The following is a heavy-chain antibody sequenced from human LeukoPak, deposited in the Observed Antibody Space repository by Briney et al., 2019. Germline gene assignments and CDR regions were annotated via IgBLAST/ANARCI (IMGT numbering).Heavy chain of an antibody. D-gene: IGHD6-19*01. J-gene: IGHJ4*02. CDR3: ARGISGWYLFDY. CDR2: FYDTGSI. CDR1: GSSFSSAFR. Sequence: KPSETLSLTCAVSGSSFSSAFRWGWIRQPPGKGLQWIGTFYDTGSIYYNPSLKSRVTISVDPSKNQFSLNLTSVTAADTAVYYCARGISGWYLFDYWGQGTLVTVSS. V-gene: IGHV4-38-2*01.